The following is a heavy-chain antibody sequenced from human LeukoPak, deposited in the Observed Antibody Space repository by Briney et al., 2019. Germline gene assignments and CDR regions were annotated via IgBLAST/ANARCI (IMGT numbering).Heavy chain of an antibody. J-gene: IGHJ4*02. D-gene: IGHD3-22*01. Sequence: SETLSLTCTVSGGSISSGGYYWGWIRQHPGKGLEWIGYIYYSGSTYYNPSLKSRVTIQVDTSKNQFSLKLSSVTAADTAVYYCARLYYYDSSGYLIQYFDYWGQGTLVTVSS. CDR2: IYYSGST. V-gene: IGHV4-31*03. CDR3: ARLYYYDSSGYLIQYFDY. CDR1: GGSISSGGYY.